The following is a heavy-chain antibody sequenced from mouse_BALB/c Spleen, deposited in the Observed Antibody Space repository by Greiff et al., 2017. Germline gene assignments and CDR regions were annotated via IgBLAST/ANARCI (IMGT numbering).Heavy chain of an antibody. CDR1: GFTFSSYT. J-gene: IGHJ4*01. Sequence: DVQLQESGGGLVQPGGSLKLSCAASGFTFSSYTMSWVRQTPEKRLEWVAYISNGGGSTYYPDTVKGRFTISRDNAKNTLYLQMSSLKSEDTAMYYCARHYYGNYDGMDYWGQGTSVTVSS. V-gene: IGHV5-12-2*01. D-gene: IGHD2-1*01. CDR2: ISNGGGST. CDR3: ARHYYGNYDGMDY.